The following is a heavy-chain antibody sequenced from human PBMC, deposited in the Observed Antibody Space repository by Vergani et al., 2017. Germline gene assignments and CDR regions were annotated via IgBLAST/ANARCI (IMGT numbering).Heavy chain of an antibody. J-gene: IGHJ4*02. CDR1: GFTFSSYE. Sequence: EVQLVESGGGLVQPGGSLRLSCAASGFTFSSYEMNWVRQAPGKGLEWVSYISSSGSTIYYADSVKGRFTISRDNAKNSLYLQMNSLRAEDMAVYYCARGEDDFWSGKIDYWGQGTLVTVSS. D-gene: IGHD3-3*01. CDR3: ARGEDDFWSGKIDY. CDR2: ISSSGSTI. V-gene: IGHV3-48*03.